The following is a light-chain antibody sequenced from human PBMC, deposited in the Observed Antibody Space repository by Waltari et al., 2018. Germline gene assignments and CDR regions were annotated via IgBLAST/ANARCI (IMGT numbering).Light chain of an antibody. CDR3: QSYDSSLSDVV. J-gene: IGLJ2*01. CDR1: SHHIESGYD. Sequence: QSVLTLPPSVSWAPGQRVTIPGTGSSHHIESGYDVHWYQQLPGTAPTPLIYGNSNRPSGVPDRFSGSKSGTSASLAITGLQAEDEADYYCQSYDSSLSDVVFGGGTKLTVL. CDR2: GNS. V-gene: IGLV1-40*01.